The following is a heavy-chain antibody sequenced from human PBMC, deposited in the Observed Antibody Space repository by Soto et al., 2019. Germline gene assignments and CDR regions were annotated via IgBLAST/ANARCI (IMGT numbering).Heavy chain of an antibody. CDR3: ARDLSTQESMNY. V-gene: IGHV1-3*01. J-gene: IGHJ4*02. D-gene: IGHD2-15*01. CDR1: GYTFTSYA. Sequence: ASAKVSCKASGYTFTSYAMHWVRQAPGQRHEWMGWINAGNGNTKYSQKFQGRVTITRDTSASTAYMELSSLHSEDTAVYSCARDLSTQESMNYTGQGLLVTVSS. CDR2: INAGNGNT.